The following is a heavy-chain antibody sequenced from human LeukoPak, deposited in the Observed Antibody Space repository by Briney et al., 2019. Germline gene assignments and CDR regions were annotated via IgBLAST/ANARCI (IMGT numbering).Heavy chain of an antibody. Sequence: PGGSLRLSCAASGFTFSSYAMSWVRQAPGKGLEWVSAISGSGGSTYYADSVKGRFTISRDNSKSTLYLQMNSLRAEDTAVYYYAKEYGSGWPARIDYWGQGTLVTVSS. J-gene: IGHJ4*02. D-gene: IGHD6-19*01. CDR1: GFTFSSYA. CDR3: AKEYGSGWPARIDY. CDR2: ISGSGGST. V-gene: IGHV3-23*01.